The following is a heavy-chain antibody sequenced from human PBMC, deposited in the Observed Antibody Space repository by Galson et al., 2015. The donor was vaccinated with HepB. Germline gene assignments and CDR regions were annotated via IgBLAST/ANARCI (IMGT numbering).Heavy chain of an antibody. Sequence: QSGAEVTKPGASVKVSCKASGYTFTSYGISWVRQAPGQGLEWMGWISAYNGNTNYAQKLQGRVTMTRDTSISTAYMELSRLRSDDTAVYYCARDEGDCTNGVCYYVDYWGQGTLVTVSS. V-gene: IGHV1-18*01. J-gene: IGHJ4*02. CDR1: GYTFTSYG. CDR3: ARDEGDCTNGVCYYVDY. CDR2: ISAYNGNT. D-gene: IGHD2-8*01.